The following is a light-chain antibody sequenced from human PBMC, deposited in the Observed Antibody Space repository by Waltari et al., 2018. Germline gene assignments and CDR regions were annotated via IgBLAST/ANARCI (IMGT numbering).Light chain of an antibody. J-gene: IGKJ4*01. Sequence: DIQLTQSPYSLSASVVYRVTITCRASQGIKKSLACYQQKPVQAPKLLLHAASTLESAVPSRFSGSGAGAEYTHTISSLPPEDFATYYCQQNYSTPPLTFGGGTKVEIK. CDR1: QGIKKS. CDR3: QQNYSTPPLT. CDR2: AAS. V-gene: IGKV1-NL1*01.